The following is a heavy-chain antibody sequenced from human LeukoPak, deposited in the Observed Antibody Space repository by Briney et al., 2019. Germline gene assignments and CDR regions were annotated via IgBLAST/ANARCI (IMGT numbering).Heavy chain of an antibody. D-gene: IGHD6-13*01. CDR3: ASHIAAAANWFDP. CDR1: GYTLTELS. V-gene: IGHV1-24*01. Sequence: ASVKVSCTVSGYTLTELSMHWVRQAPGKGLEWMGGFDPEDGETIYAQKFQGRVTMTEDTSTDTAYMELSSLRSEDTAVYYCASHIAAAANWFDPWGQGTLVTVSS. J-gene: IGHJ5*02. CDR2: FDPEDGET.